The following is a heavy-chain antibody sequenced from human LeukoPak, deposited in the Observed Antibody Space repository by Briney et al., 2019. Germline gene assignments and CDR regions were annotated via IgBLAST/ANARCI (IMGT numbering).Heavy chain of an antibody. CDR1: GFTLSTYW. V-gene: IGHV3-7*01. CDR3: ARDRGSSGRLGRFDN. D-gene: IGHD6-19*01. Sequence: GGSLRLSCAASGFTLSTYWMTWVRQAPGKGLEWVANIKQDGSEKYYVDSVKGRFTISRDNAKKLLYLQMNSLRVEDTAVYYCARDRGSSGRLGRFDNWGQRTLATVSP. CDR2: IKQDGSEK. J-gene: IGHJ4*02.